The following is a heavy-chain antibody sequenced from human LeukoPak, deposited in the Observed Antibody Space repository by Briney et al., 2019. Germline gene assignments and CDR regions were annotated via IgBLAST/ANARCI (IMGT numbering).Heavy chain of an antibody. CDR1: GGSVSSGSYY. CDR3: ASYSANGGSYSISADAFDI. D-gene: IGHD1-26*01. CDR2: IYYSGST. V-gene: IGHV4-61*01. J-gene: IGHJ3*02. Sequence: SETLSLTCTVSGGSVSSGSYYWSWIRQPPGKGLEWIGYIYYSGSTNYNPSLKSRVTISVDTSKNQFSLKLSSVTAADTAVYYCASYSANGGSYSISADAFDIWGQGTMVTVSS.